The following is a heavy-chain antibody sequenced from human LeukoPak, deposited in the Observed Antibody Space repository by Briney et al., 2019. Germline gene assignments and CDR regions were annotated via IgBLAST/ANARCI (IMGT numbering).Heavy chain of an antibody. CDR3: ARDWYCSGGSCHSNDAFDI. D-gene: IGHD2-15*01. CDR1: GLTFGSNG. CDR2: IKQEGSEK. Sequence: GGPLGLPVAALGLTFGSNGMSGVGRAPGKGRGGWANIKQEGSEKYYVDSVKGRFTISRDNAKNSLYLQMNSLRAEDTAVYYCARDWYCSGGSCHSNDAFDIWGQGTMVTVSS. J-gene: IGHJ3*02. V-gene: IGHV3-7*01.